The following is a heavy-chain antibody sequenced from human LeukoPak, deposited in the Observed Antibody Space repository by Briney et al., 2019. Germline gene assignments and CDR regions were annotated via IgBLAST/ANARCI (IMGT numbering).Heavy chain of an antibody. Sequence: PSETLSLTCTVSGGSISTYYWSWIRQPPRKGLEWIGYIYYSGSTNYNPSLKSRVTTPVDTSKNQFSLKLSSVTAADTAVYYCARDTGTVVDYWGQGTLVTVSS. CDR3: ARDTGTVVDY. CDR2: IYYSGST. J-gene: IGHJ4*02. D-gene: IGHD4-23*01. CDR1: GGSISTYY. V-gene: IGHV4-59*01.